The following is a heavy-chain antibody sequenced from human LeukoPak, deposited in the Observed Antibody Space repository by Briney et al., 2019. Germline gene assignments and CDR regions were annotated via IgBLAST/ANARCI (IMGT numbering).Heavy chain of an antibody. CDR3: ARDSYGHYYYYMDV. CDR1: GGSISSYY. D-gene: IGHD3-10*01. V-gene: IGHV4-59*01. Sequence: SETLSLTCTVSGGSISSYYWSWIRQPPGKGLEWIEYTYYSGSTNYNPSLKSRVTISVDTSKNQFSLKLSSVTAADTAVYYCARDSYGHYYYYMDVWGKGTTVTVSS. CDR2: TYYSGST. J-gene: IGHJ6*03.